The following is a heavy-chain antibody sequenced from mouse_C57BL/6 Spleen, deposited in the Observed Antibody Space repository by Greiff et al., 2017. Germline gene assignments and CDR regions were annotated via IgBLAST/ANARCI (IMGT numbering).Heavy chain of an antibody. V-gene: IGHV1-66*01. Sequence: QVQLQQSGPELVKPGASVKISCKASGYSFTSYYIHWVKQRPGQGLEWIGWIYPGSGNTKYNEKFKGKATLTADTSSSTAYMQLSSLTSEDSAVYYCARITTVVATNAMDYWGQGTSVTVSS. CDR3: ARITTVVATNAMDY. J-gene: IGHJ4*01. D-gene: IGHD1-1*01. CDR1: GYSFTSYY. CDR2: IYPGSGNT.